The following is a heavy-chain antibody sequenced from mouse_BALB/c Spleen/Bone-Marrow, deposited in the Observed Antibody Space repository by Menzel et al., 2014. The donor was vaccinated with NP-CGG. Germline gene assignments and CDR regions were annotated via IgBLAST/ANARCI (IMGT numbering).Heavy chain of an antibody. Sequence: EVQLPQSGPELVKPGASVKMSCKASGYTFTSYVMHWVKQKPGQGLEWIGYINPYNDGTKYNEKFKVKATLTSDKSSSTAYMELSSLTSEDSAVYYCTRGVYYDYDEGAMDYWGQGSSVTDSS. J-gene: IGHJ4*01. CDR2: INPYNDGT. CDR3: TRGVYYDYDEGAMDY. D-gene: IGHD2-4*01. V-gene: IGHV1-14*01. CDR1: GYTFTSYV.